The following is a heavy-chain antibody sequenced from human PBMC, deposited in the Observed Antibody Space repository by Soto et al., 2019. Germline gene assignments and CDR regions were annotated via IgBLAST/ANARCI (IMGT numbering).Heavy chain of an antibody. CDR1: GFTFSSYA. CDR2: ITGSGDDT. D-gene: IGHD2-2*01. J-gene: IGHJ4*02. Sequence: EVQLLESGGGLVQPGGSLRLSCAASGFTFSSYAMSWVRQTPGKGLEWVAAITGSGDDTYHADSVKGRFTISRDNSKNTLYLQMNTLGAEDTAVYYCAKGSSPSRPYYFDYWGQGTLVTVSS. V-gene: IGHV3-23*01. CDR3: AKGSSPSRPYYFDY.